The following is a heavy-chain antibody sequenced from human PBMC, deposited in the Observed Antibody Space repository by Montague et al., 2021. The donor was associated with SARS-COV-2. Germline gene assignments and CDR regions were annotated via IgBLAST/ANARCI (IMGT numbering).Heavy chain of an antibody. CDR2: IYYSGST. J-gene: IGHJ5*02. CDR1: GGSVSSYY. Sequence: SETLSLTCAVSGGSVSSYYWSWIRHSPGKGLQWLGYIYYSGSTDYNPSLNSRVTMSVDTSKNQLSLRLNSVTTADTAVYFCARAGGFYDYWCGNSSSAGFFDPWGQGILVTVSS. V-gene: IGHV4-59*02. CDR3: ARAGGFYDYWCGNSSSAGFFDP. D-gene: IGHD2-8*01.